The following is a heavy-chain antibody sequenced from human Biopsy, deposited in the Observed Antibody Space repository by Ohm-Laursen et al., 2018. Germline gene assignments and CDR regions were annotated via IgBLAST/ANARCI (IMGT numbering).Heavy chain of an antibody. Sequence: SLRLSCSASGFTFSSYAMEWVRQAPGKGLEWVSSIAERSTYISYADSVKGRFTISRDNAQNSLYLQMHNLRVEDTAVYYCARERGRKSIAATDYWGQGVLVTVSS. D-gene: IGHD6-6*01. J-gene: IGHJ4*02. CDR2: IAERSTYI. V-gene: IGHV3-21*06. CDR3: ARERGRKSIAATDY. CDR1: GFTFSSYA.